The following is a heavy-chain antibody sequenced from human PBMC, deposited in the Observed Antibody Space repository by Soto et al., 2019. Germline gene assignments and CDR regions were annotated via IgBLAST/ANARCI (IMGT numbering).Heavy chain of an antibody. V-gene: IGHV1-24*01. CDR2: FDPEDGET. J-gene: IGHJ4*02. Sequence: ASVKVSCKVSGYTLTELSMHWVRQAPGKGLEWMGGFDPEDGETIYAQKFQGRVTMTEDTSTDTAYMELSSLRSEDTAVYYCATLSYGYSSGWSLGYWGQGTLVTVSS. CDR1: GYTLTELS. D-gene: IGHD6-19*01. CDR3: ATLSYGYSSGWSLGY.